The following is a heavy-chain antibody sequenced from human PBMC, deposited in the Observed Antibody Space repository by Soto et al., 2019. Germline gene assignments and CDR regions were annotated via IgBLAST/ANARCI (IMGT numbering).Heavy chain of an antibody. Sequence: QVQLQESGPGLVKPSGTLSLTCAVSGGSISSSNWWSWIRQPPGKGLEWIGEIYHSGSTNYNPSLKSRVTTSVDKSKNQFSLKLSSVTAADTAVYYCARGSDYYDSNNWFDPWGQGTLVTVSS. D-gene: IGHD3-22*01. CDR2: IYHSGST. V-gene: IGHV4-4*02. CDR3: ARGSDYYDSNNWFDP. CDR1: GGSISSSNW. J-gene: IGHJ5*02.